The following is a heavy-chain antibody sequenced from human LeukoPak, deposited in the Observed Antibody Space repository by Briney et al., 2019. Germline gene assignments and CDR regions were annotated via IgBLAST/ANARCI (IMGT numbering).Heavy chain of an antibody. CDR2: ITGSGGTT. J-gene: IGHJ4*02. CDR3: AKDSSGGKLGADLDY. Sequence: GGSLRLSCVASELTFSSHAMTWVRQTPGKGLEWVSGITGSGGTTYHADSVKGRFTISRDNSKNTLYLQMNSLRAEDTAVYYCAKDSSGGKLGADLDYWGQGTLVTVSS. V-gene: IGHV3-23*01. CDR1: ELTFSSHA. D-gene: IGHD1-26*01.